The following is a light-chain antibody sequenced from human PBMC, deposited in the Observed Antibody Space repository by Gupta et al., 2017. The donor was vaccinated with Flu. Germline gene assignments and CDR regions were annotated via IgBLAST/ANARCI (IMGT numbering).Light chain of an antibody. Sequence: SSYLTQQPPLSVSPGQPAGTTSSGDELPKKYAYWYQQKSAQAPVLVIYEENKRPPAIPTRFSFSSSETMASLTISEAQVEDEADYYCFSPDSSGNHRVFGGGTKLTVL. CDR1: ELPKKY. CDR3: FSPDSSGNHRV. J-gene: IGLJ3*02. CDR2: EEN. V-gene: IGLV3-10*01.